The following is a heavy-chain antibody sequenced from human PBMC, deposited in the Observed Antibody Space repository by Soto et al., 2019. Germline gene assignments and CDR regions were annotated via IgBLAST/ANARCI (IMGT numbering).Heavy chain of an antibody. CDR1: GYTFTSYY. CDR3: ARLGLNWFDP. Sequence: QVQLVQSGAEVKKPGASVKVSCKTSGYTFTSYYMHWVRQAPGQGLEWMGIINPRGGSTSYAQKFQGRVTMTKDTSTSTVYMELSSLRSEDTAVYFCARLGLNWFDPWGQGTLVTVSS. CDR2: INPRGGST. V-gene: IGHV1-46*03. J-gene: IGHJ5*02. D-gene: IGHD3-16*01.